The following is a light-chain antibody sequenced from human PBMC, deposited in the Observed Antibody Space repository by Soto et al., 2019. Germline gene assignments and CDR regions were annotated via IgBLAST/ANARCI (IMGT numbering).Light chain of an antibody. CDR2: GAS. CDR3: QQYGSSPPIT. J-gene: IGKJ5*01. CDR1: QSVSSSY. V-gene: IGKV3-20*01. Sequence: LPPSTATRSLAPRERPPLSCRARQSVSSSYLAWYQQKPGQAPRLLIYGASSRATGIPDRFSGSGSGTDFTLTISRLEPEDFAVYYCQQYGSSPPITFGQGTRLEI.